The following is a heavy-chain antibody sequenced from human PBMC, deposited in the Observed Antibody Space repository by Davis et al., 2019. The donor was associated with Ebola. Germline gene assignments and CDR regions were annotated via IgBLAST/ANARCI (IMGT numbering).Heavy chain of an antibody. CDR3: ARGGRFSVDGWFDP. D-gene: IGHD3-3*01. V-gene: IGHV4-59*01. CDR1: GDSMKSYY. J-gene: IGHJ5*02. Sequence: MPGGSLRLSCTVSGDSMKSYYWNWIRQPPGKGLEWIGYIYYNGNANYNPSLKSRVAMSVDTSENQFFLTLSSVTAADTAVYYCARGGRFSVDGWFDPWGQGTLVTVSS. CDR2: IYYNGNA.